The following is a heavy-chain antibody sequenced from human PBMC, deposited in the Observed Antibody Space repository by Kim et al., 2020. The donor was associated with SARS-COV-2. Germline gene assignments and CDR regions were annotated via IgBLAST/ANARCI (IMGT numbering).Heavy chain of an antibody. V-gene: IGHV4-61*07. J-gene: IGHJ6*02. D-gene: IGHD3-10*01. CDR3: ARHGSGSYYLLFHYYYGMDV. Sequence: RVTISVDTSKNQFSLKLSSVTAADTAVYYCARHGSGSYYLLFHYYYGMDVWGQGTTVTVSS.